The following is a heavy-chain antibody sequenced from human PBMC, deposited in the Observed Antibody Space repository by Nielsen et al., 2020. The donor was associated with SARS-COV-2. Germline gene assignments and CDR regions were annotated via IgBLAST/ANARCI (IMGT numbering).Heavy chain of an antibody. CDR1: GFTFSSYW. CDR3: ARDPKVTIFGVDLYYYYGMDV. J-gene: IGHJ6*02. D-gene: IGHD3-3*01. V-gene: IGHV3-7*03. Sequence: GESLKISCAASGFTFSSYWMSWVRQAPGKGLEWVANIKQDGSEKYYVDSVKGRFTISRDNAKNSLYLQMNSLRAEDTAVYYCARDPKVTIFGVDLYYYYGMDVWGQGTLVTVSS. CDR2: IKQDGSEK.